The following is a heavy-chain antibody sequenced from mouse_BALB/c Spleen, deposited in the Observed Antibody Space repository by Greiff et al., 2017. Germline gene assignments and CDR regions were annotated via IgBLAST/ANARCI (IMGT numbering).Heavy chain of an antibody. D-gene: IGHD1-1*01. CDR2: INPYNDGT. J-gene: IGHJ1*01. Sequence: EVQLQQSGPELVKPGASVKMSCKASGYTFTSYVMHWVKQKPGQGLEWIGYINPYNDGTKYNEKFKGKATLTSDKSSSTAYMELSSLTSEDSAVYYCARWAYYYGSSYGYFDVWGAGTTVTVSS. CDR3: ARWAYYYGSSYGYFDV. V-gene: IGHV1-14*01. CDR1: GYTFTSYV.